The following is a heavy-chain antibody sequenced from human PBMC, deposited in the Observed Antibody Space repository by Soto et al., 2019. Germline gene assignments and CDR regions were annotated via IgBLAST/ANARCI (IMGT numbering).Heavy chain of an antibody. J-gene: IGHJ6*02. D-gene: IGHD3-10*01. Sequence: PSETLSLTCTVSGGSISSYYWSWIRQPPGKGLEWIGYVHDSWGSHYNPSLKSRVAISLDTSKSQFSLKLTSVTATDTAVYYCASSSFLRSGDLFHGLDVWGQGTTVTVSS. CDR1: GGSISSYY. V-gene: IGHV4-59*08. CDR2: VHDSWGS. CDR3: ASSSFLRSGDLFHGLDV.